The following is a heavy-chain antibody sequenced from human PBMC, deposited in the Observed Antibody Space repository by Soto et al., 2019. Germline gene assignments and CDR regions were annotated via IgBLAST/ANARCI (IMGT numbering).Heavy chain of an antibody. CDR2: ISNDGSEQ. Sequence: GGSLRLSCAASGFTFSNYGMHWVRQAPDKGLEWVAVISNDGSEQYYGDSVKGRFTISRDNSKNTLYLQMNSLRAEDTAVYYCAKEDPPLEYWGQGVLVTVSS. V-gene: IGHV3-30*18. J-gene: IGHJ4*02. CDR3: AKEDPPLEY. CDR1: GFTFSNYG.